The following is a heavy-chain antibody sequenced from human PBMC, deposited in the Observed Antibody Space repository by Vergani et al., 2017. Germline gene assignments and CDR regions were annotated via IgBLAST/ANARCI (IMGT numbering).Heavy chain of an antibody. V-gene: IGHV3-7*01. D-gene: IGHD6-19*01. J-gene: IGHJ4*02. CDR3: ARDRGSGWCLDY. CDR1: GFTFSSYW. CDR2: IKQGGSEK. Sequence: EVHLLESGGGMVQPGGSLRLSCAVSGFTFSSYWMSWVRQAPGKGLEWVANIKQGGSEKYYVDSVMSRFTISRDNAKNSVYLQMNSRRAEDTAVFYCARDRGSGWCLDYWGQGTLVTVAS.